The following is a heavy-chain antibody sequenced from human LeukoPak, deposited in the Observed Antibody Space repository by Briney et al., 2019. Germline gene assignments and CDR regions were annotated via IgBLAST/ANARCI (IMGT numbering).Heavy chain of an antibody. J-gene: IGHJ4*02. Sequence: PSETLSLTCTVSGGSISSGDYYWSWIRQPPGKGLEWIGYIYYSGSTYYNPSLKSRVTISVDRSKNQFSLKLSSVTAADTAVYYCARDRSGLPDCVFDYWGQGTLITVSS. CDR2: IYYSGST. CDR1: GGSISSGDYY. V-gene: IGHV4-30-4*01. CDR3: ARDRSGLPDCVFDY. D-gene: IGHD3-3*01.